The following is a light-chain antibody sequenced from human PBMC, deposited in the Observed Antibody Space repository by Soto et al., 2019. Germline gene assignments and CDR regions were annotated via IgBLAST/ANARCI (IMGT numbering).Light chain of an antibody. J-gene: IGKJ1*01. Sequence: DIQMTQSPSTLSASVGDRVTITCRASQSISSWLAWYQQKPGEAPKLLIYDASSLESGVPSRFSGSGSGTDFTLTISSLQPEDFATYYCLQDYNYPRKFGQGTKVDIK. CDR3: LQDYNYPRK. V-gene: IGKV1-5*01. CDR1: QSISSW. CDR2: DAS.